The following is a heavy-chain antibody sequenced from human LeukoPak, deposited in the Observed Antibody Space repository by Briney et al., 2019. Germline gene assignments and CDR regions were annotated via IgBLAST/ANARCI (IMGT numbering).Heavy chain of an antibody. CDR3: ARIRKSNSWYDAFDI. J-gene: IGHJ3*02. CDR1: GYTFTAYF. CDR2: INPNSGAT. Sequence: ASVKVSRKASGYTFTAYFIHWVRQAPGQGLEWMGWINPNSGATTFAQKFQGRVTMTRDTSISTAYMDLSRLKSDDTAVYYCARIRKSNSWYDAFDIWGQGTMVTVSS. D-gene: IGHD6-13*01. V-gene: IGHV1-2*02.